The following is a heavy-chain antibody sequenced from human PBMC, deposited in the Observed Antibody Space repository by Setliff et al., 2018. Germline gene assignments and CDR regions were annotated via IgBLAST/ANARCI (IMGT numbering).Heavy chain of an antibody. D-gene: IGHD3-22*01. CDR3: TLNYYDSSGYYDY. CDR2: IRSKAYGGTT. J-gene: IGHJ4*02. CDR1: GFTFGDYA. V-gene: IGHV3-49*04. Sequence: GGSLRLSCTASGFTFGDYAMSWVRQAPGKGLEWVGFIRSKAYGGTTEYAASVKGRFTISRDGSKSIAYLQMNSLKTEDTAVYYCTLNYYDSSGYYDYWGQGTLVTVSS.